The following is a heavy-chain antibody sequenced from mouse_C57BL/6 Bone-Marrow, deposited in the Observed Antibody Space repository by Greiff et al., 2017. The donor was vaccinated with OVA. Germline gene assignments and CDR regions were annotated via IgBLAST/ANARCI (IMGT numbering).Heavy chain of an antibody. CDR1: GYTFTSYW. Sequence: QVQLQQPGAELVMPGASVKLSCKASGYTFTSYWMHWVKQRPGQGLEWIGEIDPSDSYTNYNQKFKGKSTLTVDKSSSTAYMQLSSLTSEDSAVYYCARKTTSKRYWWYFDVWGTGTTVTVSS. D-gene: IGHD2-14*01. CDR3: ARKTTSKRYWWYFDV. CDR2: IDPSDSYT. J-gene: IGHJ1*03. V-gene: IGHV1-69*01.